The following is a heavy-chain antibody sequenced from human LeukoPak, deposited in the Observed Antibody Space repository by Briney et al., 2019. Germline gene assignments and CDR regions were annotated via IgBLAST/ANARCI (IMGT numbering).Heavy chain of an antibody. D-gene: IGHD6-19*01. Sequence: PGGSLRLSCAASGFTFSNYAMTWVRQAPGKGLDWVSAISGTSDNTYYADSVRGRFTISRDTSKNTLYLQVNSLRAEDTAIYYCSKGRTVTGTLALDYWGQGTLVTVSS. J-gene: IGHJ4*02. CDR3: SKGRTVTGTLALDY. V-gene: IGHV3-23*01. CDR1: GFTFSNYA. CDR2: ISGTSDNT.